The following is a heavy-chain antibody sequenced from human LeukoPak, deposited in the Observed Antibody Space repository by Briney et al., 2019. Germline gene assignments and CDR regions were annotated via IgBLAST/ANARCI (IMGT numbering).Heavy chain of an antibody. Sequence: ASVKVSCKASGYTFTSYGISWVRQAPGQGLEWMGWISAYNGNTNYAQKLQGRVTMTTDTSTSTAYMELRSLRSDDTAVYYCAQTRRYYYYYYYGMDVWGQGTTVTVSS. CDR2: ISAYNGNT. J-gene: IGHJ6*02. CDR1: GYTFTSYG. V-gene: IGHV1-18*01. CDR3: AQTRRYYYYYYYGMDV. D-gene: IGHD1-1*01.